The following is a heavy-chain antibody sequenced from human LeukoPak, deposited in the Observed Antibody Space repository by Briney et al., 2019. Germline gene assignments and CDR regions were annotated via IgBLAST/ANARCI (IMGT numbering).Heavy chain of an antibody. V-gene: IGHV4-34*01. Sequence: SETLSFTCAVYGGSFSGYYWSWIRQPPGKGPEWIGEINHSGSTNYNPSLKSRVTISVDTSKNQFSLKLSSVTAADTAVYYCARGRGYSYGSPYLNYWGQGTLVTVSS. CDR3: ARGRGYSYGSPYLNY. D-gene: IGHD5-18*01. CDR2: INHSGST. CDR1: GGSFSGYY. J-gene: IGHJ4*02.